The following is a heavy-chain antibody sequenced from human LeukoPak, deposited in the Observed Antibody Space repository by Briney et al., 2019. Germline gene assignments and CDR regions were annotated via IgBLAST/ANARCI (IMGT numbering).Heavy chain of an antibody. CDR1: GFTFSSYG. CDR3: AKDLGYSSGLADY. Sequence: GGSLRLSCAASGFTFSSYGMHWVRQAPGKGLEWVAFIRYDGSNTYYADSVKGRFTISRDNSKNTLYVQMNSLRGEDTAVYYCAKDLGYSSGLADYWGQGTLVTVSS. D-gene: IGHD6-19*01. CDR2: IRYDGSNT. V-gene: IGHV3-30*02. J-gene: IGHJ4*02.